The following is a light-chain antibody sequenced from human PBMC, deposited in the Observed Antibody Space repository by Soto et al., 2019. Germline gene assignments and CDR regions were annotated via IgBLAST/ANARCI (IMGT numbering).Light chain of an antibody. CDR2: GAS. CDR1: QSVSSK. V-gene: IGKV3D-15*01. Sequence: EIVLTRSPATLSVSPGERDILSCRPSQSVSSKLAWYQQKPGQAPRLLIYGASTRATGIPARFSGSGSGTDFTLNISSLQSEDFAVYYCQQYNNWPPITFGQGTRLEN. J-gene: IGKJ5*01. CDR3: QQYNNWPPIT.